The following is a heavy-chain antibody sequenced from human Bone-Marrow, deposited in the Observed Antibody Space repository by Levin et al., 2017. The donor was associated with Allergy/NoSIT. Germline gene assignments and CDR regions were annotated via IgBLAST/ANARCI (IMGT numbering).Heavy chain of an antibody. V-gene: IGHV3-30*18. CDR1: GFTFSNYG. J-gene: IGHJ5*02. CDR2: ISYEGSNK. Sequence: PGGSLRLSCAASGFTFSNYGMHWVRQAPGKGLEWVSFISYEGSNKLYADSVKGRFTISRDNSEKTLYLEMNSLRPEDTAIYYCAKKAALAGRPGSLDLWGQGTLVTVSS. CDR3: AKKAALAGRPGSLDL. D-gene: IGHD6-6*01.